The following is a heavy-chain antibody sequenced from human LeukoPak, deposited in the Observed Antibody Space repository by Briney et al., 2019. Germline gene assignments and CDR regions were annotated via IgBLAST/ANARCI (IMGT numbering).Heavy chain of an antibody. CDR3: ARDREVYGSGSYYSHLDY. J-gene: IGHJ4*02. D-gene: IGHD3-10*01. Sequence: SETLSLTCTVSGDSISSGSYYWSWIRQPAGKGLEWIGRIYTSGSTNYNPSLKSRVTISIDTSKNQFSLKFSSVTAADTAVYYCARDREVYGSGSYYSHLDYWGQGTLVTVSS. CDR2: IYTSGST. CDR1: GDSISSGSYY. V-gene: IGHV4-61*02.